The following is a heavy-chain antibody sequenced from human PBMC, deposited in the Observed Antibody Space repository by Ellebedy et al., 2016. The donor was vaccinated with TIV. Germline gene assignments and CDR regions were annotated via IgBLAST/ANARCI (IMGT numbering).Heavy chain of an antibody. V-gene: IGHV4-39*07. J-gene: IGHJ3*01. CDR3: SRDKRHVTIFEIVRTQYPFDV. CDR2: TSHSGRT. Sequence: ESLKISCTVSGGSISSSGYYWGWIRQPPGKGLEWIGETSHSGRTTYNPSLESRVTISVDTTKSQFSLKLTSLTAADTAVYYCSRDKRHVTIFEIVRTQYPFDVWGQGTPVTVSS. CDR1: GGSISSSGYY. D-gene: IGHD3-3*01.